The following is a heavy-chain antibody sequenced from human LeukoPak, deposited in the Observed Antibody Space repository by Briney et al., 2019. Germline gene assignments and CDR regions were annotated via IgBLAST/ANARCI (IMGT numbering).Heavy chain of an antibody. CDR3: ARFGGSSTSSNYYYYYGMDV. CDR2: IYYSGST. V-gene: IGHV4-59*01. J-gene: IGHJ6*02. Sequence: SETLSLTCTVSGVSISSYYWSWIRQPPGKGLEWIGYIYYSGSTNYNPSLKSRVTISVDTSKNQFSLKLSSVTAADTAVYYCARFGGSSTSSNYYYYYGMDVWGQGTTVTVSS. D-gene: IGHD2-2*01. CDR1: GVSISSYY.